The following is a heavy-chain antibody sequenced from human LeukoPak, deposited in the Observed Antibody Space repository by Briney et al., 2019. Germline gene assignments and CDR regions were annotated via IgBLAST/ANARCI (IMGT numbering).Heavy chain of an antibody. CDR1: GFTFSSNW. J-gene: IGHJ4*02. CDR3: ARGSWSAAGTSIDY. CDR2: TNSDGSNT. V-gene: IGHV3-74*01. Sequence: GGSLRLFCAASGFTFSSNWMHWVRQGPGKGLVWVSRTNSDGSNTNYADSVKGRLTISRDNAKNTVYLQMNSLRAEDTAVYYCARGSWSAAGTSIDYWGQGTLVTVSS. D-gene: IGHD6-13*01.